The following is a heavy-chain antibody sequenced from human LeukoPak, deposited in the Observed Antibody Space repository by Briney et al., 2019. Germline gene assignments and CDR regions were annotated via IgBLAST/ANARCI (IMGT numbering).Heavy chain of an antibody. J-gene: IGHJ4*02. CDR2: IYYSGST. V-gene: IGHV4-39*07. Sequence: SGTLSLTCTVSGGSISSSSYYWGWIRQPPGKGLEWIGSIYYSGSTYYNPSLKSRVTISVDTSKNQFSLKLSSVTAADTAVYYCARSGWELPRVTNHFDYWGQGTLVTVSS. D-gene: IGHD1-26*01. CDR1: GGSISSSSYY. CDR3: ARSGWELPRVTNHFDY.